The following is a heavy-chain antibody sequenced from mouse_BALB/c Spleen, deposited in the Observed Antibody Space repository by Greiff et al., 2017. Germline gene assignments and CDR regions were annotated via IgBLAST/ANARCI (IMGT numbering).Heavy chain of an antibody. CDR3: ARSILRLRAY. V-gene: IGHV1-7*01. J-gene: IGHJ2*01. D-gene: IGHD1-2*01. CDR2: INPSTGYT. CDR1: GYTFTSYW. Sequence: QVHVKQSGAELAKPGASVKMSCKASGYTFTSYWMHWVNQRPGQGLEWIGYINPSTGYTEYNQKFKDKATLTADKSSSTAYMQLSSLTSEDSAVYYCARSILRLRAYWGQGTTLTVSS.